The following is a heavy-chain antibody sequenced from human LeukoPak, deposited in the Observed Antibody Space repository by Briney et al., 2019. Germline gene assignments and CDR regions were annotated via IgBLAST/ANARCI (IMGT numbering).Heavy chain of an antibody. D-gene: IGHD6-19*01. Sequence: GGSLRLSCAASGFTFSSYAMHWVRQAPGKGLEWLAVISYDGSNKYYADSVTGRFTISRDNSKNTLYLQMNGLRAEDTAVYYCARQSSRWARILDYWGQGTLVTVSS. CDR1: GFTFSSYA. V-gene: IGHV3-30*01. J-gene: IGHJ4*02. CDR3: ARQSSRWARILDY. CDR2: ISYDGSNK.